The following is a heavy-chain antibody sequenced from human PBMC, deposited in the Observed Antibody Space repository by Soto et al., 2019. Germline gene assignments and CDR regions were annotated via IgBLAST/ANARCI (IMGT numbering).Heavy chain of an antibody. V-gene: IGHV1-69*13. CDR2: IIPIFGTA. Sequence: ASVRVSCKASGGTFSSYAISWVRQAPGQGLEWMGGIIPIFGTANYAQKFQGRVTITADESTSTAYMELSSLRSEDTAVYYCARVDGIAAQLYYYYGMDVWGQGTTVTVSS. CDR3: ARVDGIAAQLYYYYGMDV. CDR1: GGTFSSYA. D-gene: IGHD6-6*01. J-gene: IGHJ6*02.